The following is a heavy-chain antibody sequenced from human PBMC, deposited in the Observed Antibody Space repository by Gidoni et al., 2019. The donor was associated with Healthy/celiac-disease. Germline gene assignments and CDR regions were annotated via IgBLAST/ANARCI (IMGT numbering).Heavy chain of an antibody. CDR1: GGSISSSSYY. D-gene: IGHD3-10*01. J-gene: IGHJ4*02. V-gene: IGHV4-39*07. CDR3: ARDSGLWFGGFDY. Sequence: QLQLQESGPGLVKPSETLSLTCTVPGGSISSSSYYWGWIRQPPGKGLEWIGSSYYSGSTYYNPSLKSRVTISVDTSKTQFSLKLSSVTAADTAVYYCARDSGLWFGGFDYWGQGTLVTVSS. CDR2: SYYSGST.